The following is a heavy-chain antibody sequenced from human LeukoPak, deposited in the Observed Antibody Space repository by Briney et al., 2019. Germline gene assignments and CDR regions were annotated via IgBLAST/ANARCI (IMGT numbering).Heavy chain of an antibody. J-gene: IGHJ5*02. CDR2: IDTVGTRT. D-gene: IGHD1-26*01. CDR3: VRVRGGSDDSVAP. V-gene: IGHV3-74*01. CDR1: GFSFSDYW. Sequence: GGSLRLSCAASGFSFSDYWMHWGRQPPGKGRGGGSRIDTVGTRTNSADSLRGRFTISSETARTPVHLQMNSLTVEDTGVYYCVRVRGGSDDSVAPWGQGTLVTVSS.